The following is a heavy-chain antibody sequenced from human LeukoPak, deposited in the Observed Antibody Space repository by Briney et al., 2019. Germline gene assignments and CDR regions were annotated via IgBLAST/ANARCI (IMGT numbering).Heavy chain of an antibody. Sequence: PGGSLRLSCAASGFTVSSNYMSWVRQAPGKGLEWVSVIYSGGSTYYADSVKGRFTISRDNSKNTLYLQMNSLRAEDTAVYYCARIPSSSWYGLNYWGQGTLVTVSS. CDR3: ARIPSSSWYGLNY. D-gene: IGHD6-13*01. V-gene: IGHV3-66*01. CDR2: IYSGGST. CDR1: GFTVSSNY. J-gene: IGHJ4*02.